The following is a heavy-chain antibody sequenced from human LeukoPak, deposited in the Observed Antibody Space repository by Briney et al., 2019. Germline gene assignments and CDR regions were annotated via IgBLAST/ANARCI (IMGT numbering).Heavy chain of an antibody. CDR2: ISYDGSNK. J-gene: IGHJ6*03. CDR1: GFTFSSYA. D-gene: IGHD2-2*02. V-gene: IGHV3-30*04. Sequence: GRSLRLSCAASGFTFSSYAMHWVRQAPGKGLEWVAVISYDGSNKYYADSVKGRFTISRDNAKNSLYLQMNSLRAEDTAVYYCARDTHGRVPAAISRSSFYYYYYMDVWGKGTTVTVSS. CDR3: ARDTHGRVPAAISRSSFYYYYYMDV.